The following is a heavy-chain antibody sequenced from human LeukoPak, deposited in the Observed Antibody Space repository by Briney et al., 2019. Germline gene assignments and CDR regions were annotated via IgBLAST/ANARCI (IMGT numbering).Heavy chain of an antibody. Sequence: GASVKVSCKASGGTFSSYAISWVRQAPGQAPEWMGGIIPIFGTANYAQKFQGRVTITTDESTSTAYMELGSLRSEDTAVYYCATPRSPDWYFDLWGRGTLVTVSS. CDR1: GGTFSSYA. J-gene: IGHJ2*01. V-gene: IGHV1-69*05. CDR3: ATPRSPDWYFDL. CDR2: IIPIFGTA.